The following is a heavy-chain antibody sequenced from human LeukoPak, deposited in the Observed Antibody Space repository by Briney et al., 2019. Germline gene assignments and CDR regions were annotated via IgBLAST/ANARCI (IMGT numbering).Heavy chain of an antibody. J-gene: IGHJ4*02. CDR3: ARSGSDY. D-gene: IGHD6-25*01. V-gene: IGHV1-8*03. CDR2: MNPNSGNT. CDR1: GYTFTSYA. Sequence: GASVKVSCKASGYTFTSYAMNWVRQAPGQGLEWMGWMNPNSGNTGYAQKFQGRVTITRDTSISTAYMELSSLRSEDTAVYYCARSGSDYWGQGTLVTVSS.